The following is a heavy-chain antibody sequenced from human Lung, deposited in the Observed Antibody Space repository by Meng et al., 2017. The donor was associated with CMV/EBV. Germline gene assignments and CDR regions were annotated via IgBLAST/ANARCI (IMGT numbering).Heavy chain of an antibody. CDR2: IKQDGSEK. J-gene: IGHJ6*02. CDR1: GFTFSSYW. V-gene: IGHV3-7*01. CDR3: ARVRYSKGMGYYYGMDG. Sequence: GGSLRPXWAASGFTFSSYWMSWVRQAPGKGLEWVANIKQDGSEKYYVDSVKGRFTISRDNAKNSLYLQMNSLRAEDTAVYYCARVRYSKGMGYYYGMDGLGQGXTVTVSS. D-gene: IGHD3-16*02.